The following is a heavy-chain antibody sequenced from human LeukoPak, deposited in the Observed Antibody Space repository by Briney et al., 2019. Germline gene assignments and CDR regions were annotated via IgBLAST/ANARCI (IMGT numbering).Heavy chain of an antibody. V-gene: IGHV3-23*01. CDR3: AKVKGWWPPTSADY. CDR2: ITFSGSST. Sequence: GGSLRLSCAASGFTFSSNAMSWVRQAPGMGPDWVSSITFSGSSTDYADSVKGRFTISRDNSKNTLYLQMSSLRVEDTAVYYCAKVKGWWPPTSADYWGQGTLVTVSS. CDR1: GFTFSSNA. J-gene: IGHJ4*02. D-gene: IGHD2-15*01.